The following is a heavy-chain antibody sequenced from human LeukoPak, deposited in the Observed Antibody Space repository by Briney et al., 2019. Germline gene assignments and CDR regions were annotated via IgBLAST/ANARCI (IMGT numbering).Heavy chain of an antibody. CDR2: INSDGSIT. J-gene: IGHJ5*02. Sequence: GGSLRLSCAASGFTFSSYWMHWVRQAPGKGLVWVSRINSDGSITTYADSVKGRFTISRDNAKNTLYLQMNSLRAEDTAVYYCARARWELPNWFDPWGQGTLVTVSS. D-gene: IGHD1-26*01. CDR3: ARARWELPNWFDP. CDR1: GFTFSSYW. V-gene: IGHV3-74*01.